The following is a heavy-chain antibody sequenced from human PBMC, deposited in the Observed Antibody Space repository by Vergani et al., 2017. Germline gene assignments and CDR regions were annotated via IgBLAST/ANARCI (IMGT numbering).Heavy chain of an antibody. CDR3: ARDHRDYNNYPGTFDI. V-gene: IGHV1-8*03. J-gene: IGHJ3*02. CDR2: MNPNSGNT. D-gene: IGHD5-24*01. CDR1: GYTFTSYD. Sequence: QVQLVQSGAEVKKPGASVKVSCKASGYTFTSYDINWVRQATGQGLEWMGWMNPNSGNTGYAQKFQGRVTITRNTSISTAYMELSSLRSEDTAVYYCARDHRDYNNYPGTFDIWGQGSMVTVSS.